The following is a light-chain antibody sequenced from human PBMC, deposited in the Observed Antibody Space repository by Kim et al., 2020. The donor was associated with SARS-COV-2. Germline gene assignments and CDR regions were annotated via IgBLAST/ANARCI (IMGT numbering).Light chain of an antibody. CDR2: DAS. CDR3: QQRSNWLGA. CDR1: QSVSSY. V-gene: IGKV3-11*01. J-gene: IGKJ2*01. Sequence: SLSPGERATRSCSASQSVSSYLAWYQHKPGQAPRLLIYDASNRATGIPARFSGSGSGTDFTLPISSLEPEDFAFYYCQQRSNWLGAFGQGTNLEI.